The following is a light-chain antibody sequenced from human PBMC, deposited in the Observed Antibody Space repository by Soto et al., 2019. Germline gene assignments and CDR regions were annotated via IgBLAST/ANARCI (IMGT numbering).Light chain of an antibody. CDR2: GAS. V-gene: IGKV3-20*01. CDR3: QHYCSSPPFA. Sequence: IVLTQSPGTLSLSPGERTTLACRASQSVSNNYLPWYQQTPGQAPRLLMYGASVRATGIPDRFRGSESGTDFTPTISTLQAEDFAVYYCQHYCSSPPFAFGPGTKVYIK. CDR1: QSVSNNY. J-gene: IGKJ3*01.